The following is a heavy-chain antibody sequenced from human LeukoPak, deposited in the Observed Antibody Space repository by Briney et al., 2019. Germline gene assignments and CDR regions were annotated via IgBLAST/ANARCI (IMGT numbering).Heavy chain of an antibody. CDR2: ISGSGSST. V-gene: IGHV3-23*01. Sequence: GGSLRLSCAVSMSWVRQAPGKGLVWVSAISGSGSSTFYTDSVKGRFTISRDNSKNRLFLQMSSLRAEDTALYHCARVYDYVWGSYRYTGAFDIWGQGTMVTVSS. CDR3: ARVYDYVWGSYRYTGAFDI. D-gene: IGHD3-16*02. J-gene: IGHJ3*02.